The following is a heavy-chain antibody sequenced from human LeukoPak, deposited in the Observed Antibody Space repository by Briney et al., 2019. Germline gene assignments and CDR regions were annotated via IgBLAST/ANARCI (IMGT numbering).Heavy chain of an antibody. CDR3: AKGGERSSSSSDY. V-gene: IGHV3-49*03. Sequence: PGGSLRLSCTTSGFSFGDYAMSWFRQAPGKGLQWVGFIRSKAYGGTTEYAASVKGRFIISRDNAKNSLYLQMNSLRVDDTGVYFCAKGGERSSSSSDYWGQGTLVTVSS. CDR1: GFSFGDYA. D-gene: IGHD6-13*01. CDR2: IRSKAYGGTT. J-gene: IGHJ4*02.